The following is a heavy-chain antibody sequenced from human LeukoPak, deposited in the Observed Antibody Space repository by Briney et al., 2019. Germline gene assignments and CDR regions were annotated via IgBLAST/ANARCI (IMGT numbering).Heavy chain of an antibody. Sequence: GGSLRLSCAASGFTFSSYSMNWVRQAPGKGLEWVSSISSSSSYIYYADSVKGRFTISRDNAKNSLYLQMNGLRAEDTAVYYCATETAQSRVVIEDYWGQGTLVTVSS. CDR2: ISSSSSYI. V-gene: IGHV3-21*01. J-gene: IGHJ4*02. D-gene: IGHD3-3*01. CDR1: GFTFSSYS. CDR3: ATETAQSRVVIEDY.